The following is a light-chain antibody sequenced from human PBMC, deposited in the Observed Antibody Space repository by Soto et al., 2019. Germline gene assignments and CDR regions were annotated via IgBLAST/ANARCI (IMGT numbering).Light chain of an antibody. V-gene: IGKV3-15*01. Sequence: IVMTQSAATMGVSSGERATLSCRASESVIRNLAWFQQTPGQAPRLLPDGASTRATGVPARVSGSGSGTEFTLISSSLQSEDVAVYYCQQYNYWPRLFGQGTKVEIK. J-gene: IGKJ1*01. CDR3: QQYNYWPRL. CDR2: GAS. CDR1: ESVIRN.